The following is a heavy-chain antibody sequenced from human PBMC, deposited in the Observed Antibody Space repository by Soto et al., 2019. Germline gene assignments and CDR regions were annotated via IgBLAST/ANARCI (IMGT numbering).Heavy chain of an antibody. CDR2: ISSSSSTI. CDR1: GFTFSSYS. V-gene: IGHV3-48*02. J-gene: IGHJ5*02. D-gene: IGHD3-10*01. CDR3: ARDRGTRAPNNWFDP. Sequence: EVYLVESGGGWVQPGGSLRLSCAASGFTFSSYSMNWVRQAPGKGLEWISYISSSSSTIYYADSVKGRFTISRDNAKNSLYLQMNSLRDEDTAVYYCARDRGTRAPNNWFDPWGQGTLVTVSS.